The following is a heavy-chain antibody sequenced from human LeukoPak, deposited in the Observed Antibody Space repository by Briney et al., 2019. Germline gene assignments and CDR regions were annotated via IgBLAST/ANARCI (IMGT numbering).Heavy chain of an antibody. Sequence: ASVKFSCKASGYTFTSYGISWVRQAPGQGLDWIGWISAYNGNTNYAQKLEGRVTMTTDTYTRTAYMELRSLRSDDTAVYYCAREATGTGAFDIWGQGTMVTVSS. V-gene: IGHV1-18*01. CDR1: GYTFTSYG. J-gene: IGHJ3*02. CDR3: AREATGTGAFDI. CDR2: ISAYNGNT. D-gene: IGHD1-1*01.